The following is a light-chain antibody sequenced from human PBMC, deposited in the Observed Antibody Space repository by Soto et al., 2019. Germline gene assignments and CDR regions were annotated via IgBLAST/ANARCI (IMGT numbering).Light chain of an antibody. CDR3: QQTYRNPLT. V-gene: IGKV1-39*01. Sequence: DIQITQFPSSLSASVGDRVTITCRASQTIRSHLNWYQQKPGEAPKIVIYATSTLQSGVPSRFNGSVSGTDFTLSISSLQPEDFATYYCQQTYRNPLTFGGGTKVDI. CDR2: ATS. CDR1: QTIRSH. J-gene: IGKJ4*01.